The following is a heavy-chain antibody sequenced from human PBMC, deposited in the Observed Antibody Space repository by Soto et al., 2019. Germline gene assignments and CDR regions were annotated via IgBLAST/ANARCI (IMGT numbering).Heavy chain of an antibody. CDR1: GFTFTSSA. CDR2: IVVGSGNT. V-gene: IGHV1-58*02. CDR3: AAISPNHDAFDI. J-gene: IGHJ3*02. Sequence: ASVKVSCKASGFTFTSSAMQRARQARGQRLEWIGWIVVGSGNTNYAQKFQERVTITRDMSTSTAYMELSSLRSEDTAVYYCAAISPNHDAFDIWGQGTMVTVSS.